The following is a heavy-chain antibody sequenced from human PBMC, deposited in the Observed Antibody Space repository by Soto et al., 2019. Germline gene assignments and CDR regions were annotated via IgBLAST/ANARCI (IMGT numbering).Heavy chain of an antibody. Sequence: QVQLVESGGGVVQPGRSLRLSCAASGFTFSSYAMHWVRQAPGKGLEWVAVISYDGSNKYYADSVKGRFTISRDNSKNTLYLQMNSLRAEDTAVYYCARGTGLDGGNSGYFDYWGQGTLVTVSS. CDR1: GFTFSSYA. CDR3: ARGTGLDGGNSGYFDY. V-gene: IGHV3-30-3*01. D-gene: IGHD2-21*02. J-gene: IGHJ4*02. CDR2: ISYDGSNK.